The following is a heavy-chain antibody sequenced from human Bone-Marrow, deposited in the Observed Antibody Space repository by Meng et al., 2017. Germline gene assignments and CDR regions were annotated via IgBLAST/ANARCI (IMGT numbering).Heavy chain of an antibody. D-gene: IGHD3-10*01. CDR2: IWYDGSNE. CDR3: ARTNYYGSGSYLDY. Sequence: GGSLRLSCAASGFTFSSYAMSWVRQAPGKGLEWVSVIWYDGSNEYYADSVKGRFTISRDNSKNTLYLQMNSLRAEDTAVYYCARTNYYGSGSYLDYWGQGTLVTVSS. V-gene: IGHV3-33*08. J-gene: IGHJ4*02. CDR1: GFTFSSYA.